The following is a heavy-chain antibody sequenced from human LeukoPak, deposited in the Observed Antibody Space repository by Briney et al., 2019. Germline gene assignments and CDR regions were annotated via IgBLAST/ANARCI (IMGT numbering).Heavy chain of an antibody. CDR2: ISGSGGST. V-gene: IGHV3-23*01. J-gene: IGHJ4*02. D-gene: IGHD3-22*01. Sequence: GGSLRLSCAASGFTFSSYAMSWVRQAPGKGLEWVSAISGSGGSTYYADSVKGRFIISRDNSKNTLYLQMNSLRAEDTAVYYCAKDGPYYYDSSGRGWGQGTLVTVSS. CDR1: GFTFSSYA. CDR3: AKDGPYYYDSSGRG.